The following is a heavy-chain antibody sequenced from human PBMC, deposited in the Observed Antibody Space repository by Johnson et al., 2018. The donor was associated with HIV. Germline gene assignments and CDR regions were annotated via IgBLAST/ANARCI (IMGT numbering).Heavy chain of an antibody. J-gene: IGHJ3*02. CDR1: GFTFNSYA. Sequence: MQLVESGGGVVQPGRSLRLSCAASGFTFNSYAMHWVRQAPGKGLEWVAVISYDGSNKYYADSVKGRFTISRDNSKNTLYLQMNGLRTEDTAVYYCSREGVVTAGFDIWGQGTMVIVSS. CDR2: ISYDGSNK. D-gene: IGHD2-21*02. CDR3: SREGVVTAGFDI. V-gene: IGHV3-30-3*01.